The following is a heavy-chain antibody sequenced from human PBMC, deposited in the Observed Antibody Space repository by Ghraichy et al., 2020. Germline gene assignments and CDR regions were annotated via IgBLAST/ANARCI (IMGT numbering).Heavy chain of an antibody. Sequence: GESLNISCTASGFTFNPAWMSWVRQAPGKGLEWVGRIKSRSDGETTDYAAPVRGRFTISRDDSEDTLYLQMNSLRTEDTAVYFCTTDPKWDLQLDYWGRGTLVTVSS. CDR2: IKSRSDGETT. V-gene: IGHV3-15*01. D-gene: IGHD1-26*01. CDR3: TTDPKWDLQLDY. J-gene: IGHJ4*02. CDR1: GFTFNPAW.